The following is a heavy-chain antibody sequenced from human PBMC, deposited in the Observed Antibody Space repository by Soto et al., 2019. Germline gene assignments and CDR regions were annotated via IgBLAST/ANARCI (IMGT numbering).Heavy chain of an antibody. J-gene: IGHJ5*02. D-gene: IGHD2-15*01. CDR1: GYTLTELS. CDR3: ATSLLHCSGGSCYSGWFDP. Sequence: GASVKVSCKVSGYTLTELSMHWVRQAPGKGLEWMGGFDPEDGETIYAQKFQGRVTMTEDTSTDTAYMELSSLRSEDTAVYYCATSLLHCSGGSCYSGWFDPWGQGTLVTVSS. CDR2: FDPEDGET. V-gene: IGHV1-24*01.